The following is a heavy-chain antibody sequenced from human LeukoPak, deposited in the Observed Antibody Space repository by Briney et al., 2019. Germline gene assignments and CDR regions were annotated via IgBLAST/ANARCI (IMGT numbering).Heavy chain of an antibody. CDR1: GYTFTGYY. D-gene: IGHD6-6*01. CDR2: IYPYSGDT. Sequence: ASVKVSCKASGYTFTGYYIHWVRQSPGQGLEWMGWIYPYSGDTNYAQNFQGRVTMTRDTSISTAYMELSSLKSDDTAVYYCARDRNSGSSLDIWGQGTMLTVSS. J-gene: IGHJ3*02. CDR3: ARDRNSGSSLDI. V-gene: IGHV1-2*02.